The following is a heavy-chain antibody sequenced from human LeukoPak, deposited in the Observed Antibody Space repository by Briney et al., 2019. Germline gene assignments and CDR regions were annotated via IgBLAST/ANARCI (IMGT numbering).Heavy chain of an antibody. J-gene: IGHJ3*02. CDR1: GGTFSSYA. CDR3: ARGTKEMGAFAI. CDR2: IIPILDIA. V-gene: IGHV1-69*04. Sequence: GASVKVSCKASGGTFSSYAISWVRQAPGQGLEWMGRIIPILDIANYAQKFQGRVTITADKSTSTAYMELSSLRSEDTAVYYCARGTKEMGAFAIWGQGTMVTVSS. D-gene: IGHD2-8*01.